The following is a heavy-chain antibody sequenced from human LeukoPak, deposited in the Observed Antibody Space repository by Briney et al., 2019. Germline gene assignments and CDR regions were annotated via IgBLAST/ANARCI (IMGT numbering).Heavy chain of an antibody. CDR3: TAPRGPRNGYYLSDY. V-gene: IGHV3-15*01. CDR2: IKSKTDGGTA. D-gene: IGHD3-22*01. Sequence: GGSLGLSCEASGFTFSYAWMIWVRQAPGKGLEWIGHIKSKTDGGTADYAAPVKGRFTISRADSTNTLYLGMNSLETEDTAVYYCTAPRGPRNGYYLSDYWGQGTVVTVSS. CDR1: GFTFSYAW. J-gene: IGHJ4*02.